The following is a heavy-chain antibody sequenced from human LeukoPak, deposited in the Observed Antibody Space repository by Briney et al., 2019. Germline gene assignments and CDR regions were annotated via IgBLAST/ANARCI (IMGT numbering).Heavy chain of an antibody. J-gene: IGHJ4*02. V-gene: IGHV4-59*01. CDR1: GGSISSYY. CDR3: ARLQYSTGWSTIDY. D-gene: IGHD6-19*01. Sequence: SEALSLTCTVSGGSISSYYWSWIRQPPGKGLEWIGYIYYSGSTNYNPSLKSRVTISVDTSKNLFSLKLRSVTAADTAVYYCARLQYSTGWSTIDYWGQGTLVTVSS. CDR2: IYYSGST.